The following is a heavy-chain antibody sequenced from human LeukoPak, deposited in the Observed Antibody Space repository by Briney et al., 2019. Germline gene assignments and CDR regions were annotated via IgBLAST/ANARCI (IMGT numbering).Heavy chain of an antibody. CDR3: ARLNNWNYFPYYYYGMDV. J-gene: IGHJ6*02. Sequence: GGSLRLSCAASGFTFSSYWMNWVRQAPGKGLEWVANIKQDGSEKYYVDSVKGRFTISRDNAKNSLYLQMNSLRAEDTAVYYCARLNNWNYFPYYYYGMDVWGQGTTVTVSS. V-gene: IGHV3-7*01. D-gene: IGHD1-7*01. CDR2: IKQDGSEK. CDR1: GFTFSSYW.